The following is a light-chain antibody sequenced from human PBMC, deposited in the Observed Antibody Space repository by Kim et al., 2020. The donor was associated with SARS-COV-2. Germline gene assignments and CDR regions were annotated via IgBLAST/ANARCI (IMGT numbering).Light chain of an antibody. CDR1: QSITTY. Sequence: IQMTQSPSSLSASVGDRVTITCRASQSITTYFNWYQQKPGKAPKLLIYAASTLRSGVPSRFSGSGSGTDFTLTINGLQPEDFATYYCQQTYSTPYTFGQGTKLEI. CDR3: QQTYSTPYT. J-gene: IGKJ2*01. CDR2: AAS. V-gene: IGKV1-39*01.